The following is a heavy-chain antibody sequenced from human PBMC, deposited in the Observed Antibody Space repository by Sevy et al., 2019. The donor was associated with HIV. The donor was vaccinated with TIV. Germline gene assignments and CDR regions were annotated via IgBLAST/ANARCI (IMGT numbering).Heavy chain of an antibody. CDR2: IKSKTDGGTT. V-gene: IGHV3-15*01. CDR3: TTLGSRGADIVVVPAARYYYYGMDV. Sequence: GGSLRLSCAASGFTFSNAWMSWVRQAPGKGLEWVGRIKSKTDGGTTDNAAPVKGRFTISRDDSKNTLYLQMNSLKTEDTAVYYCTTLGSRGADIVVVPAARYYYYGMDVWGQGTTVTVSS. CDR1: GFTFSNAW. D-gene: IGHD2-2*01. J-gene: IGHJ6*02.